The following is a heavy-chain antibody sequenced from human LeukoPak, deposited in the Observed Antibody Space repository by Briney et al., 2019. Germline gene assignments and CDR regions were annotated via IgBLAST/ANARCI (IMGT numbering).Heavy chain of an antibody. J-gene: IGHJ4*02. CDR1: GFTVSSNY. CDR2: IYSGGST. CDR3: ARAATPYNYYAPDYFDY. V-gene: IGHV3-66*01. D-gene: IGHD5-24*01. Sequence: GGSLRLSCAASGFTVSSNYMSWVRQAPGKGLEWVSVIYSGGSTYYADSVKGRFTISRDNSKNTLYLQMNSLRAEDTAVYYCARAATPYNYYAPDYFDYWGQGTLVTVSS.